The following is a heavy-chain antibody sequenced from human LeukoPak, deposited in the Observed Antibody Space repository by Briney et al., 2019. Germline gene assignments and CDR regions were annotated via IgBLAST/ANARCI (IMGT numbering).Heavy chain of an antibody. V-gene: IGHV3-21*01. CDR2: FGTRSTSI. CDR3: AREVSEGFDF. D-gene: IGHD3-22*01. J-gene: IGHJ4*02. CDR1: GFTFSGYS. Sequence: PGGSLRLSCTASGFTFSGYSMNWIRQAPGKGLGWVSSFGTRSTSIYHAGSVKGRFAISRDNAKNSLYLQMDSLRAEDTAVYYCAREVSEGFDFWGQGTLVTVSS.